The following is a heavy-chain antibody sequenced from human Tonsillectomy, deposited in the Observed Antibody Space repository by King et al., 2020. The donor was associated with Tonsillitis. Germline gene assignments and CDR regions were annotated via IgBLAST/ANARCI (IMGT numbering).Heavy chain of an antibody. V-gene: IGHV3-7*01. J-gene: IGHJ5*02. CDR1: GLTFSSSW. Sequence: VQLVESGGGLVQPGGSLRLSCAASGLTFSSSWMSWVRQAQGKGLEWVANINQDGSEKYYVDSGKGRFTISRDNAKNSLYLQMNSLRAEDTAVYYCARDSYYDFWSGYSYSSSWSDNWFDPWGQGTLVTVSS. CDR2: INQDGSEK. CDR3: ARDSYYDFWSGYSYSSSWSDNWFDP. D-gene: IGHD3-3*01.